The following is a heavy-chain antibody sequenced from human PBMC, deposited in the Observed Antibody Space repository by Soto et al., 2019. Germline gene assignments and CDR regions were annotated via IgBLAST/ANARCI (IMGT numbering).Heavy chain of an antibody. V-gene: IGHV3-21*01. D-gene: IGHD6-13*01. Sequence: GGSLRLSCAASGFTFSIYSMNWFRQAPGKGLEWVSSISSSSSYIYYADSVKGRFTISRDNAKNSLYLQMNSLRAEDTAVYYCARDFAAAAGLIDYWGQGTLVTVSS. CDR2: ISSSSSYI. J-gene: IGHJ4*02. CDR1: GFTFSIYS. CDR3: ARDFAAAAGLIDY.